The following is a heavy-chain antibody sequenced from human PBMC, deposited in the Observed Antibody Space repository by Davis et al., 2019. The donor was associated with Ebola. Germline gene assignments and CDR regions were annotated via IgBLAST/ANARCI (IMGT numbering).Heavy chain of an antibody. V-gene: IGHV1-69*05. CDR3: ARDRVAAAGPYYYYYGIDV. D-gene: IGHD6-13*01. J-gene: IGHJ6*02. CDR1: GGTFSSYA. CDR2: IIPIFGTA. Sequence: SVKVSCKASGGTFSSYAISWVRQAPGQGLEWMGGIIPIFGTANYAQKFQGWVTMTRDTSISTAYMELSRLRSDDTAVYYCARDRVAAAGPYYYYYGIDVWGQGTTVTVSS.